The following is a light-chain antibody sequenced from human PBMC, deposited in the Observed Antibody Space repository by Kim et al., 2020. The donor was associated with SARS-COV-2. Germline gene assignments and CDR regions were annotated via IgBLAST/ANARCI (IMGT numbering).Light chain of an antibody. V-gene: IGKV3-20*01. CDR3: QHYGISPT. CDR2: GAS. CDR1: QSISNTY. J-gene: IGKJ3*01. Sequence: EIVLTQSPGTLSLSPGERATLSCRASQSISNTYLAWYQQKPGQAPRLLIYGASSRATGIPDRFSGSGSGTDFTLTISRLEPEDFAVYYCQHYGISPTFGPGTKVDIK.